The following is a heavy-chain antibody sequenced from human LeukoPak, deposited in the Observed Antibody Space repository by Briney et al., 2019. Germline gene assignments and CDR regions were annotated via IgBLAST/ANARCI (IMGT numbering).Heavy chain of an antibody. CDR2: MQSGGST. V-gene: IGHV3-53*01. CDR1: EFTVSNNY. D-gene: IGHD3-16*01. CDR3: ARDGGAGWYFDL. J-gene: IGHJ2*01. Sequence: GGSLRLSCTASEFTVSNNYMSWVRQAPGKGLEWVSVMQSGGSTYHADSVEGRFTISRDNSKNTLYLQMNSLRVEDTAVYYCARDGGAGWYFDLWGRGTLVTVSS.